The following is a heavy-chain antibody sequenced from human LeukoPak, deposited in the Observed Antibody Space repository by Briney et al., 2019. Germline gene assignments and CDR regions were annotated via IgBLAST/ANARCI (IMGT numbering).Heavy chain of an antibody. CDR3: ARRTLLWFGELFGRNWFDP. D-gene: IGHD3-10*01. V-gene: IGHV4-34*01. CDR2: INHSGST. Sequence: SETLSLTCAVYGGSFSGYYWSWIRQPPGKGLEWIGEINHSGSTNYNPSLKSRVTISVDTSKNQCYLKLSSVTAADTAVYYCARRTLLWFGELFGRNWFDPWGQGTLVTVSS. J-gene: IGHJ5*02. CDR1: GGSFSGYY.